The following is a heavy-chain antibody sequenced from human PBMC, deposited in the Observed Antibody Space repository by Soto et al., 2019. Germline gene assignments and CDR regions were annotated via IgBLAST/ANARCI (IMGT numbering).Heavy chain of an antibody. J-gene: IGHJ6*02. Sequence: QVQLVQSGAEVKKPGASVKVSCKASGYSFTDYHIHWVRQAPGQGLEWLGRINPKSGGTSTAQKLQGWVTMTTDTSISTGSMELTRLTSDDTAIYYCARGDSTDCSNGVCSFFYNHDMDVWGQGTTVTVSS. CDR3: ARGDSTDCSNGVCSFFYNHDMDV. CDR2: INPKSGGT. D-gene: IGHD2-8*01. V-gene: IGHV1-2*04. CDR1: GYSFTDYH.